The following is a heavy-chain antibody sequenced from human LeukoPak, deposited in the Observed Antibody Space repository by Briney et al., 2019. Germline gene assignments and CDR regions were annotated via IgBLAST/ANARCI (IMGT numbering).Heavy chain of an antibody. Sequence: PSETLSLTCAVYGGSFSGYYWSWIRQPPGKGLEWIGEINHSGSTNYNPSLKSRVTISVDTSKNQFSLKLSSVTAADTAVYYCARAGVVADTKGNFDYWGQGTLVTVSS. D-gene: IGHD6-19*01. V-gene: IGHV4-34*01. CDR1: GGSFSGYY. CDR3: ARAGVVADTKGNFDY. CDR2: INHSGST. J-gene: IGHJ4*02.